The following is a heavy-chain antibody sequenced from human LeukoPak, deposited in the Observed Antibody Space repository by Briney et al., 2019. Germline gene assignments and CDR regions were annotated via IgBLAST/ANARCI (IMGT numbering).Heavy chain of an antibody. CDR3: ARHAAFAEYQSHLTHFDY. D-gene: IGHD2-2*01. V-gene: IGHV4-59*08. CDR1: GGSISSYY. CDR2: IYHSGST. J-gene: IGHJ4*02. Sequence: GSLRLSCTVSGGSISSYYWSWIRQPPGKRLEWIGYIYHSGSTNYNSSLKSRVTISVDTSKNQFSLKLSSVTAADTAVYYCARHAAFAEYQSHLTHFDYWGQGTLVTVSS.